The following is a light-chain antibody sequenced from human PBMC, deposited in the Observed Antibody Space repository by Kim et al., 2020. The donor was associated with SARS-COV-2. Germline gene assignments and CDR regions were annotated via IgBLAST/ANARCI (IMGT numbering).Light chain of an antibody. J-gene: IGKJ4*01. CDR2: DSS. V-gene: IGKV3-11*01. CDR3: QQRNSWPLT. Sequence: EIVLTQSPATLSLSPGERATLSCWASQSISSYLAWYQQKPGQAPRLLIYDSSNRATGIPPRFGGSGSGTDFTLTISSLEPEDFAVYYCQQRNSWPLTFGGGTKWRSN. CDR1: QSISSY.